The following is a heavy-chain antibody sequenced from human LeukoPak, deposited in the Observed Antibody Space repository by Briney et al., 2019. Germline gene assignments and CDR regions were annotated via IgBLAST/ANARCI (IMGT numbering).Heavy chain of an antibody. CDR1: GFTFNSYAM. Sequence: PGGSLRLSCAASGFTFNSYAMSWVRQPPGKGLEWIGEINHSGSTNYNPSLKSRVTISVDKSKNQFSLKLSSVTAADTAVYYCARTDGYSYGYFDYWGQGTLVTVSS. CDR2: INHSGST. D-gene: IGHD5-18*01. CDR3: ARTDGYSYGYFDY. V-gene: IGHV4-4*02. J-gene: IGHJ4*02.